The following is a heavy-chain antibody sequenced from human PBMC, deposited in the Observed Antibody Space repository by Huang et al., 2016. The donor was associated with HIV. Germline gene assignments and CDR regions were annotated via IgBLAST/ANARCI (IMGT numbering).Heavy chain of an antibody. CDR3: ATVDYYDTSGPQRGYFDN. J-gene: IGHJ4*02. Sequence: QVQLVQSGAEVKKPGSSVKVSCKASGGSFRTFAIGWGRQAPGPGVEWMGGSIPTHGTANYAQKFQGRVTITADESTSTAYMELSSLRSEDTAVYYCATVDYYDTSGPQRGYFDNWGQGTLVTVSS. CDR1: GGSFRTFA. D-gene: IGHD3-22*01. V-gene: IGHV1-69*01. CDR2: SIPTHGTA.